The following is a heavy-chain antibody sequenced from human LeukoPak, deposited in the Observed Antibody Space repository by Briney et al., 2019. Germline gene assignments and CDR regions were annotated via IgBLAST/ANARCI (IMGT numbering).Heavy chain of an antibody. CDR2: IYYSGST. V-gene: IGHV4-59*12. CDR1: GGSISSYY. Sequence: SETLSLTCTVSGGSISSYYWSWIRQPPGKGLEWIGYIYYSGSTNYNPSLKSRVTISVDTSKNQFSLKLSSVTAADTAVYYCARSITMIVVVITPDAFDIWGQGTMVTVSS. J-gene: IGHJ3*02. CDR3: ARSITMIVVVITPDAFDI. D-gene: IGHD3-22*01.